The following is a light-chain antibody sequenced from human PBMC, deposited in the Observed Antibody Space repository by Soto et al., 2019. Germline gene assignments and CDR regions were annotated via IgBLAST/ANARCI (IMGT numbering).Light chain of an antibody. CDR3: ATWDSSLSAGV. V-gene: IGLV1-51*01. Sequence: QSVLTQPPSVSAAPGQKVTISCSGSSSNIGNNYVSWYQQLPGTAPKLLIYDNDKRPSGIPDRFSGSKSGTSATLGVTGLQTGDEADYYCATWDSSLSAGVFGGGTKLNVL. CDR1: SSNIGNNY. J-gene: IGLJ2*01. CDR2: DND.